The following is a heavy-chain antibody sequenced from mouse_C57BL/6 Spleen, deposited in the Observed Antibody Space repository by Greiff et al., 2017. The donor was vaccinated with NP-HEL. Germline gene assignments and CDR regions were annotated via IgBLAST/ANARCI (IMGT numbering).Heavy chain of an antibody. J-gene: IGHJ2*01. V-gene: IGHV1-80*01. Sequence: QVQLPQSGAELVKPGASVKISCKASGYAFSSYWLNWVKQRPGKGLEWIGQIYPGDGDTNYNGKFKGKATLTADKSSSTAYMQLSSLTSEDSEVYFCARLGAGGLFDYWGQGTTLTGSS. D-gene: IGHD4-1*01. CDR2: IYPGDGDT. CDR3: ARLGAGGLFDY. CDR1: GYAFSSYW.